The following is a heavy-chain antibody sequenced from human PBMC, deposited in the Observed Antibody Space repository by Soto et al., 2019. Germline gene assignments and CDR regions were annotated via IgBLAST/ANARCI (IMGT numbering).Heavy chain of an antibody. CDR2: ISAYNDHT. CDR3: ARGTYFDY. J-gene: IGHJ4*02. Sequence: QVQLVQSGTEVKKPGASVKVSCKASGYIMTTYGVSWVRQAPGQGLEWVGWISAYNDHTNYAQKFQGRVTMTTDTSTSTAYMELRSRRSDDTAVYYCARGTYFDYWGQGTLVTVSS. CDR1: GYIMTTYG. V-gene: IGHV1-18*01. D-gene: IGHD1-1*01.